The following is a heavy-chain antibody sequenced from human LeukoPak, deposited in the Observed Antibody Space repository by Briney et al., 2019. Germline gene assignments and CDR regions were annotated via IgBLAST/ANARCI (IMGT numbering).Heavy chain of an antibody. J-gene: IGHJ4*02. D-gene: IGHD2-21*02. CDR2: IYYSGST. CDR3: ARLGPYCGGDCYPRG. CDR1: GGSISSSSYY. Sequence: SETLSLTCTVSGGSISSSSYYWGWIRQPPGKGLEWIGSIYYSGSTYYNPSLKSRVTISVDTSKNQFSLKLSSVTAADTAVYYCARLGPYCGGDCYPRGWGQGTLVTVSS. V-gene: IGHV4-39*01.